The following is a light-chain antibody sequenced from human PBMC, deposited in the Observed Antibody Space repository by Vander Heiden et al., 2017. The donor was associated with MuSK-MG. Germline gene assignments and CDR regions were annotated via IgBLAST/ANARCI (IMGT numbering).Light chain of an antibody. V-gene: IGLV1-40*01. Sequence: QSVLTQPPSVSGAPGQRVTISCTGRRSTIGAGYDLHWYQQLPGTAPKLLIYGNSNRPSGVPDRFSGSKSGTSASLAITGLQAEDEADYYCQSYDSSLSGSVFGGGTKLTVL. CDR2: GNS. CDR1: RSTIGAGYD. CDR3: QSYDSSLSGSV. J-gene: IGLJ3*02.